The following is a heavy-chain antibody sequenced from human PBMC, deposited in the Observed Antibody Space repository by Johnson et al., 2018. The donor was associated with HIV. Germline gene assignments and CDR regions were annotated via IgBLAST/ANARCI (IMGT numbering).Heavy chain of an antibody. J-gene: IGHJ3*02. CDR3: AKGFFELDDAFDI. CDR2: ISYDGSNK. CDR1: GFTFSGYA. Sequence: QVQLVESGGGVVQPGRSLRLSCAASGFTFSGYAMHWVRQAPGMGLGWVALISYDGSNKYYADSVKGRFTISRDNSKNTLYLQMNSLRAEDTAVYYCAKGFFELDDAFDIWGQGTMVTVSS. D-gene: IGHD3/OR15-3a*01. V-gene: IGHV3-30*04.